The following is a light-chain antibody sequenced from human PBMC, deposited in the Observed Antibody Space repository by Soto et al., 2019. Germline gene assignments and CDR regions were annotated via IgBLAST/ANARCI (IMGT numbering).Light chain of an antibody. Sequence: QSVLTQPPSASGTPGQRVTISCSGRSSNIGSNTVNWYQQLPGTAPKLLLYSNDQRPSGVPDRFSGSKSGTSASLAISGLQSEDEADYYCAAWDGSLNGYVFGTGTKLTVL. CDR2: SND. J-gene: IGLJ1*01. CDR3: AAWDGSLNGYV. CDR1: SSNIGSNT. V-gene: IGLV1-44*01.